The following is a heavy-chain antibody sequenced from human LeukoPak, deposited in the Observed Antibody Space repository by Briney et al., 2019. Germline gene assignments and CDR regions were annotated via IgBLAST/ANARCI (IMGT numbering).Heavy chain of an antibody. CDR1: GFTFSSYG. CDR3: AKDMGLDYYFDY. V-gene: IGHV3-30*18. CDR2: ISYDGSNK. D-gene: IGHD3/OR15-3a*01. J-gene: IGHJ4*02. Sequence: GGSLRLSCAASGFTFSSYGMHRVRQAPGKGLEWVAVISYDGSNKYYADSVKGRFTISRDNSKNTLYLQMNSLRAEDTAVYYRAKDMGLDYYFDYWGQGTLVTVSS.